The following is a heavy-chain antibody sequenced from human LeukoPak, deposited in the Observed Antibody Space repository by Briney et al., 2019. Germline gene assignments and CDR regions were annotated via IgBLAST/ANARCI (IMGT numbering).Heavy chain of an antibody. D-gene: IGHD3-22*01. CDR3: ARTYYYDSSGYSQDAFDI. J-gene: IGHJ3*02. Sequence: LETLSLTCAVYGGSFSGYYWSWIRQPPGKGLEWIGEINHSGSTNYNPSLKSRVTISVDTSKNQFSLKLSSVTAADTAVYYCARTYYYDSSGYSQDAFDIWGQGTMVTVSS. V-gene: IGHV4-34*01. CDR1: GGSFSGYY. CDR2: INHSGST.